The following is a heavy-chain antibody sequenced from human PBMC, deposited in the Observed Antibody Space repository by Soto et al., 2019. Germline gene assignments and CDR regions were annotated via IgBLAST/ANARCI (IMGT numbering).Heavy chain of an antibody. V-gene: IGHV4-31*03. CDR2: IYYSGST. Sequence: QVQLQESGPGLVKPSQTLSLTCTVSGGSISSGGYYWSWIRQHPGKGLEWIGYIYYSGSTYYNPSLKSRVTISVDPSKNQFSLKLSSVTAADTAVYYCARGDKGRTTLHGMDVWGQGTTVTVSS. J-gene: IGHJ6*02. CDR3: ARGDKGRTTLHGMDV. D-gene: IGHD1-7*01. CDR1: GGSISSGGYY.